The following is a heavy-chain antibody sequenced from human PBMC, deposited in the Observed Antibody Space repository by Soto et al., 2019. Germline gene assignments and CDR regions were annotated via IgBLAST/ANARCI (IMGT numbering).Heavy chain of an antibody. CDR3: ASSRLRDVDCVQWNDAFDI. CDR1: GGTCSSYT. D-gene: IGHD3-9*01. CDR2: IIPILGIA. V-gene: IGHV1-69*02. J-gene: IGHJ3*02. Sequence: SVKVSCKASGGTCSSYTISWVRQAPGQGLEWMGRIIPILGIANYAQKFQGRVTITADKSTSTAYMELSSLRSEDTAVYYCASSRLRDVDCVQWNDAFDIWGQVTMVTVSS.